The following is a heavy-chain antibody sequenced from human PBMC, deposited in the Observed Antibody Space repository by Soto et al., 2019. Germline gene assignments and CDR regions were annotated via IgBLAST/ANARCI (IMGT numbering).Heavy chain of an antibody. J-gene: IGHJ6*02. V-gene: IGHV3-21*01. Sequence: EVQLVESGGGLVKPGGSLRLSCAASGFTFRTYSMNWVRQAPGTGLEWVSSISSSSTYIYYADSVKGRFTISRDNAKNSVYLQMNSLRAEDTAVYYCARDQVGPLYYYYYGMDVWGQGTTVTVSS. D-gene: IGHD1-26*01. CDR3: ARDQVGPLYYYYYGMDV. CDR2: ISSSSTYI. CDR1: GFTFRTYS.